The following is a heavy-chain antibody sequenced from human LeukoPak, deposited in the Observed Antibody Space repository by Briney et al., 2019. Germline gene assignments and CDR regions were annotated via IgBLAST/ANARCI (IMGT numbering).Heavy chain of an antibody. CDR3: AGGDHGDYSDY. V-gene: IGHV1-69*06. Sequence: GASVKVSCKASGYSFTSHYMHWVRQAPGQGLEWMGGIIPIFGTANYAQKFQGRVTTTADKSTSTAYMELSSLRSEDTAVYYCAGGDHGDYSDYWGQGTLVTVSS. CDR2: IIPIFGTA. D-gene: IGHD2-21*01. J-gene: IGHJ4*02. CDR1: GYSFTSHY.